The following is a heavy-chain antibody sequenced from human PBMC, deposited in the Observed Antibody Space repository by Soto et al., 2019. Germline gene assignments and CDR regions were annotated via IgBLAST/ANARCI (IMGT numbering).Heavy chain of an antibody. CDR2: IYPGDSDT. CDR3: ARLKGSGWYVGYYGMDV. D-gene: IGHD6-19*01. V-gene: IGHV5-51*01. J-gene: IGHJ6*02. Sequence: PGEFLKISCKGCGYSFTSYWIGWVRQMPGKGLEWMGIIYPGDSDTNYSPSFQGHVTISADKSISTAYLQWSSLKASDTAMYYCARLKGSGWYVGYYGMDVWGQGTTVTVSS. CDR1: GYSFTSYW.